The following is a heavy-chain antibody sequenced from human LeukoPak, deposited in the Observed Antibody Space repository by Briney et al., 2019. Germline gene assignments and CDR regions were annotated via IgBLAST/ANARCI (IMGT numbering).Heavy chain of an antibody. CDR3: AKGRRYCSSTSCPAYYYGMDV. J-gene: IGHJ6*02. CDR2: ISYDGSNK. D-gene: IGHD2-2*01. CDR1: GFTFSSYG. V-gene: IGHV3-30*18. Sequence: GRSLRLSCAASGFTFSSYGMHWVRQAPGKGLEWVAVISYDGSNKYYADSVKGRFTISRDNSKNTLYLQMNSLRAEDTAVYYCAKGRRYCSSTSCPAYYYGMDVWGQGTTVTVSS.